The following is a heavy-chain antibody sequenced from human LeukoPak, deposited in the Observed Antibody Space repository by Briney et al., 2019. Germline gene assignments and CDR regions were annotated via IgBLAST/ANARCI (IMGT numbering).Heavy chain of an antibody. D-gene: IGHD6-19*01. CDR1: GYTFTGYY. J-gene: IGHJ3*02. CDR2: IIPILGIA. V-gene: IGHV1-69*04. CDR3: ARDFPPYSSGGTDAFDI. Sequence: GASVKVSCKASGYTFTGYYMHWVRQAPGQGLEWMGRIIPILGIANHAQKFQGRVTITADKSTSTAYMELSSLRSEDTAVYYCARDFPPYSSGGTDAFDIWGQGTMVTVSS.